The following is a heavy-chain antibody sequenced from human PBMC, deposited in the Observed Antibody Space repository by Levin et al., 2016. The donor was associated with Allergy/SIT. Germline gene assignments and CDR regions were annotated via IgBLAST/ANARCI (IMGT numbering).Heavy chain of an antibody. CDR2: IYYSGTA. V-gene: IGHV4-39*01. J-gene: IGHJ3*02. CDR3: ARLRSRGYCSSTSCYGAFDM. Sequence: SETLSLTCTVSGDSISRSSFFWSWIRQPPGRGLEWIVNIYYSGTAYYNPSLMSRVTTYVDTSKNQFSLRLSSVTAADTAVYYCARLRSRGYCSSTSCYGAFDMWGQGTMVTVSS. D-gene: IGHD2-2*01. CDR1: GDSISRSSFF.